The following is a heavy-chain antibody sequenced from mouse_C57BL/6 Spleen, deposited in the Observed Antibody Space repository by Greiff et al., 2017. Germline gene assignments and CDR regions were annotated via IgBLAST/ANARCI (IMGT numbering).Heavy chain of an antibody. D-gene: IGHD1-1*01. CDR1: GYSFTDYN. J-gene: IGHJ4*01. V-gene: IGHV1-39*01. CDR2: INPNYGTT. Sequence: VQLQQSGPELVKPGASVKISCKASGYSFTDYNMNWVKQSNGKSLEWIGVINPNYGTTSYNQKFKGKATLTVDQSSSTAYLQLNSLTSEDSAVYYCALYYYGSRYYAMDYWGQGTSVTVSS. CDR3: ALYYYGSRYYAMDY.